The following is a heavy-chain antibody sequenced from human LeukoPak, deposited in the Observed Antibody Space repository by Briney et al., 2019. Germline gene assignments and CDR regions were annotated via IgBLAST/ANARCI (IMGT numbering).Heavy chain of an antibody. Sequence: GDSLKISGKGPGYSFTSYWIGWVHQLPGKGLEWMGIIYPSDSYTRYRSTFKGEVTISADKPIRPDYLQWSSQNASYPAMYFCAGILRPYTYYDYDWGMNRFDPWGQGTLVTVSS. D-gene: IGHD3-16*01. J-gene: IGHJ5*02. CDR3: AGILRPYTYYDYDWGMNRFDP. V-gene: IGHV5-51*07. CDR2: IYPSDSYT. CDR1: GYSFTSYW.